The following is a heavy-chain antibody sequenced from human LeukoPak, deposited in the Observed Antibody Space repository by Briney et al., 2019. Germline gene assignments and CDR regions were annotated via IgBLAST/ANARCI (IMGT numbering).Heavy chain of an antibody. J-gene: IGHJ4*02. D-gene: IGHD5-18*01. CDR2: IKQDGSEK. V-gene: IGHV3-7*01. Sequence: GGSLRLSCAASGFTFSSYWMNWVRQAPGKGLEWVANIKQDGSEKYYVDSVKGRFAISRDNAKNSLYLQMNSLRAEDTAVYYCARDATGYSYGYGYYFDYWGQGTLVTVSS. CDR3: ARDATGYSYGYGYYFDY. CDR1: GFTFSSYW.